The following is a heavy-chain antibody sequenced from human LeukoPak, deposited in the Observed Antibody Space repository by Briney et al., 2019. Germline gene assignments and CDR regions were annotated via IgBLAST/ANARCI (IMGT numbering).Heavy chain of an antibody. J-gene: IGHJ4*02. CDR2: IKQDGSEK. CDR3: AGDFRITYYYGSGSYYLDY. Sequence: GGSLRLSCAASGFTFSSYWMSRVRQAPGKGLEWVANIKQDGSEKYYVDSVKGRFTISRDNAKNSLYLQMNSLRAEDTAVYYCAGDFRITYYYGSGSYYLDYWGQGTLVTVSS. CDR1: GFTFSSYW. D-gene: IGHD3-10*01. V-gene: IGHV3-7*01.